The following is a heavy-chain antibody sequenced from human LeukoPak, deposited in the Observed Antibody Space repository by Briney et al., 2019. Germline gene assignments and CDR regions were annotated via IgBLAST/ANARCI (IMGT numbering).Heavy chain of an antibody. Sequence: PSGTLSLTCSVSGGSVTSNNWWTWVRQTPGKGLEWIGEIYHSGSTNYNPSLKSRVTISMDNSNNHFSLKMDSVTAADTAVYYCARPFDYWGQGTLVTVSS. V-gene: IGHV4-4*02. CDR2: IYHSGST. J-gene: IGHJ4*02. CDR1: GGSVTSNNW. CDR3: ARPFDY.